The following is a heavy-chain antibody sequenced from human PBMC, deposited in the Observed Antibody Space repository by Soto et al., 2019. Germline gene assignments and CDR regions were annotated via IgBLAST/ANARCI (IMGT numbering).Heavy chain of an antibody. Sequence: GXSVKVSCKASGGTFSSYAISWVRQAPGQGLEWMGGIIPIFGTANYAQKFQGRVTITADESTSTAYMELSSLRSEDTAVYYCTRGPRVDSSGTGAHWGQGTPVTVSS. CDR2: IIPIFGTA. D-gene: IGHD1-26*01. J-gene: IGHJ4*02. CDR1: GGTFSSYA. V-gene: IGHV1-69*01. CDR3: TRGPRVDSSGTGAH.